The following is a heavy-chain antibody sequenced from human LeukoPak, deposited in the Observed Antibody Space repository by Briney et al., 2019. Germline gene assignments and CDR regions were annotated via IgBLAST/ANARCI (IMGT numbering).Heavy chain of an antibody. CDR3: ARSDWIET. D-gene: IGHD3-3*01. CDR1: GFTFSNSA. J-gene: IGHJ5*02. Sequence: GGSLRLSCAASGFTFSNSAMSWVRQAPGKGLEWVSTLSGSGITTYYADSVKGRFTISRDNSKNTLYLEMNSLRVEDTAVYYCARSDWIETWGQGTLVSVSS. CDR2: LSGSGITT. V-gene: IGHV3-23*01.